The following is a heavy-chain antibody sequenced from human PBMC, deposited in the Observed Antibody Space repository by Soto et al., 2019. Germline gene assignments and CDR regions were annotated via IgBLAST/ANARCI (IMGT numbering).Heavy chain of an antibody. Sequence: TSETLSLTCTVSGGSISSYYWSWIRQPPGKGLEWIGYSYYSGSTNYNPSLKSRVTISVDTSKNQCSLKLSSVTAADTAVYYCARGEGMDVWGRGTRVTASS. J-gene: IGHJ6*02. CDR3: ARGEGMDV. CDR2: SYYSGST. V-gene: IGHV4-59*01. CDR1: GGSISSYY. D-gene: IGHD1-26*01.